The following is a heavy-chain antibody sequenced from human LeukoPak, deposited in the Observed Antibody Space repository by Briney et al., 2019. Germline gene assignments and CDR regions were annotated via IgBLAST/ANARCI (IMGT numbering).Heavy chain of an antibody. CDR1: EYTLTDYY. Sequence: VASVKVSCKASEYTLTDYYLHWVRQAPGRGLEWVGWINPHGGGTDYAQTFQGRVTLTRDTSITTAYMELSRLTADDTAVYYCARAFSGFGDYWGQGTLVTVSS. D-gene: IGHD3-10*01. CDR3: ARAFSGFGDY. J-gene: IGHJ4*02. V-gene: IGHV1-2*02. CDR2: INPHGGGT.